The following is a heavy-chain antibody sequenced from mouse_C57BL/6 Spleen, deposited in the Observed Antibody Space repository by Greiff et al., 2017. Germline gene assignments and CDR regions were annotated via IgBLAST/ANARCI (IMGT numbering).Heavy chain of an antibody. CDR2: IYPGDGDT. V-gene: IGHV1-82*01. CDR1: GYAFSSSW. J-gene: IGHJ2*01. D-gene: IGHD3-2*02. CDR3: ARQLRLPFEY. Sequence: VQLQQSGPELVKPGASVKISCKASGYAFSSSWMNWVKQRPGKGLEWIGRIYPGDGDTNYNGKFKGKATLTADKSSSTAYMQLSSLTSEDSAVYFCARQLRLPFEYWGQGTTLTVSS.